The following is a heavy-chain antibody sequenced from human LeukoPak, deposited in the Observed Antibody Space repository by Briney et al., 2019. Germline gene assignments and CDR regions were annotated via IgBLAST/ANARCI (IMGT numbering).Heavy chain of an antibody. CDR2: ISSSSSYI. Sequence: GGSLRLSCAASGFTFSSYSMNWFRQAPGKGLEWVSSISSSSSYIYYADSVKGRFTISRDNAKNSLYLQMNSLRAEDTAVYYCATNWAYYYYYMDVWGKGTTVTVSS. D-gene: IGHD3-16*01. V-gene: IGHV3-21*01. CDR3: ATNWAYYYYYMDV. CDR1: GFTFSSYS. J-gene: IGHJ6*03.